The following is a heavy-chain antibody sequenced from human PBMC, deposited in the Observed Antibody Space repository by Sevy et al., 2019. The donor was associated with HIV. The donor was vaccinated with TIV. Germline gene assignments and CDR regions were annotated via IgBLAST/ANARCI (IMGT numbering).Heavy chain of an antibody. Sequence: GGSLRLSCAASGFTFSSYSMNWVRQAPGKGLEWVSSISSSSSYIYYADSVKGRFTISRDNAKNSLYLQMNSLRAEDTAVYYCARDGVVVTTWPFYFDYWGQRTLVTVSS. CDR2: ISSSSSYI. J-gene: IGHJ4*02. CDR3: ARDGVVVTTWPFYFDY. D-gene: IGHD2-15*01. V-gene: IGHV3-21*01. CDR1: GFTFSSYS.